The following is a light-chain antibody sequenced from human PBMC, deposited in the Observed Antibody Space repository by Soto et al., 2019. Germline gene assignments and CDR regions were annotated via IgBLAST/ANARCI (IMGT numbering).Light chain of an antibody. V-gene: IGKV1-5*01. CDR1: QSISSW. Sequence: DIHMTQSPSTLSASVCDRVTINCRASQSISSWLAWYQQKPGKAPKLLIYDASSLESGVPSRFSGSGSGTEFTLTISSLQPDDFATYYCQQYNSYPWTVGQGTKVDIK. J-gene: IGKJ1*01. CDR2: DAS. CDR3: QQYNSYPWT.